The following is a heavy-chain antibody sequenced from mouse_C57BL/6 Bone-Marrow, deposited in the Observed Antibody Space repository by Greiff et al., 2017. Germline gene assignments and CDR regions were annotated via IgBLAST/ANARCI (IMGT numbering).Heavy chain of an antibody. CDR1: GYTFTSYD. CDR2: IYPRDGST. V-gene: IGHV1-85*01. Sequence: QVQLQQSGPELVQPGASVKLSCKASGYTFTSYDINWVKQRPGQGLEWIGWIYPRDGSTTYNEKFKGKATLTVDTSSSTAYMVLHSLASEDSAVYFCARSGSYPLFDYWGQGTTLTVSS. CDR3: ARSGSYPLFDY. J-gene: IGHJ2*01. D-gene: IGHD6-1*01.